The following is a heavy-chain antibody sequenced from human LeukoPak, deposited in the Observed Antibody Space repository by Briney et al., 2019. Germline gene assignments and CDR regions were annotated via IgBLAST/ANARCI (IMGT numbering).Heavy chain of an antibody. V-gene: IGHV3-33*01. J-gene: IGHJ6*02. CDR1: GFTFSSYG. CDR2: IWYDGSNK. D-gene: IGHD3-10*01. CDR3: ARDGTMVRGVIFGMDV. Sequence: PGRSLRLSCAASGFTFSSYGMHWVRQAPGKGLEWVAVIWYDGSNKYYADSVKGRFTISRDNSKNTLYLQMNSLRAEDTAVYYCARDGTMVRGVIFGMDVWGQGTTVTVTS.